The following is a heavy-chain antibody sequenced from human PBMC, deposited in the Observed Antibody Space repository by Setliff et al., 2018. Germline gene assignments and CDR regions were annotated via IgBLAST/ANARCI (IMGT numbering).Heavy chain of an antibody. J-gene: IGHJ4*02. Sequence: KDSETLSLTCTVSGGSISSPNWWNWVRQPPGKGLEWIGEIYHSGTTNYNPSLKSRVTMSVDKSRNQFSLRLTSVTAADTAIYYCTRAYSGSHDYWGQGTLVTVSS. CDR3: TRAYSGSHDY. CDR2: IYHSGTT. D-gene: IGHD1-26*01. V-gene: IGHV4-4*02. CDR1: GGSISSPNW.